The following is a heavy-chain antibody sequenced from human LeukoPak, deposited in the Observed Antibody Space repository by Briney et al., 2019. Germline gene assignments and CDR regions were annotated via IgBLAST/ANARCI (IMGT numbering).Heavy chain of an antibody. V-gene: IGHV3-23*01. CDR1: GFTFSSCA. J-gene: IGHJ6*03. CDR3: AKDDYSSGWYSRYYYYYMDV. D-gene: IGHD6-19*01. CDR2: ISGSGGST. Sequence: GVSLRLSCAASGFTFSSCAMIWVRQAPGKGREGVLAISGSGGSTYYADSVKGRFTISRDNSKNTLYLQMNSLRAEDTAVYYCAKDDYSSGWYSRYYYYYMDVWGKGTTVTVP.